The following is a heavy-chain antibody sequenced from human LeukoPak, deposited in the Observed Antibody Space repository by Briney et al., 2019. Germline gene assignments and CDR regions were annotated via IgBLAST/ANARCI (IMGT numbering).Heavy chain of an antibody. CDR1: GFTFSDYY. CDR2: ISSSSSYT. Sequence: GGSLRLSCAASGFTFSDYYMSWIRQAPGKGLEWVSYISSSSSYTNYADSVKGRFTISRDNAKNSLYLQMNSLRAEDTAVHYCARDIAGVSSSTSLYYFDYWGQGTLVIVSS. D-gene: IGHD2-2*01. V-gene: IGHV3-11*06. CDR3: ARDIAGVSSSTSLYYFDY. J-gene: IGHJ4*02.